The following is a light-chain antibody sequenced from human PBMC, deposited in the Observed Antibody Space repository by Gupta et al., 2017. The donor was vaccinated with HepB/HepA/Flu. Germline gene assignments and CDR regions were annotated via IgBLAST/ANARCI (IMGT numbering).Light chain of an antibody. CDR2: GAS. J-gene: IGKJ1*01. Sequence: EIVVTKSPANLSVSPGERATLSCRASQSVSSNLAWYQQKPGQAPRLLIYGASTRATGIPARFSGSGSGTEFTLTISSLQSEDFAVYYCQQYNNWPFWTFGQGTKVEIK. CDR3: QQYNNWPFWT. V-gene: IGKV3-15*01. CDR1: QSVSSN.